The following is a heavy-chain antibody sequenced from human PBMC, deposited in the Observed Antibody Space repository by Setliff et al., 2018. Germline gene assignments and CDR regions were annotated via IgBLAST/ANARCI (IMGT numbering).Heavy chain of an antibody. Sequence: GGSLRLSCAASGLTLTPYTMTWVRQAPGKGPEWVSSISDTSAFIYYADSVKGRFTISRDDAKNTLYLQMNSLRADDTAVYYCARASLGKFGSAVEYFHHWGQGTLVTVSS. CDR1: GLTLTPYT. V-gene: IGHV3-21*06. D-gene: IGHD2-15*01. CDR3: ARASLGKFGSAVEYFHH. CDR2: ISDTSAFI. J-gene: IGHJ1*01.